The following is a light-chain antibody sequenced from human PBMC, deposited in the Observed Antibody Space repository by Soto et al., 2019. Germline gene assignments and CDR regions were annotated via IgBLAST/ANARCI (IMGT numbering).Light chain of an antibody. CDR3: QQYGSSPET. CDR2: GAS. V-gene: IGKV3-20*01. Sequence: EIVLTQSPGTLSLSPGERATLSCRASQSVTSSYLAWYQQRPGQAPRLLIYGASFSATGIPDRFSGSGSGTGFTLTISRLEPEDFAVYFCQQYGSSPETFGQGTKVDIK. CDR1: QSVTSSY. J-gene: IGKJ1*01.